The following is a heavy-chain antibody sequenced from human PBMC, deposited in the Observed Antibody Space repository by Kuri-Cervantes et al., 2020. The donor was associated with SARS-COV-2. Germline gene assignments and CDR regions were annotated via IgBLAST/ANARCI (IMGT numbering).Heavy chain of an antibody. CDR3: TREDMDY. J-gene: IGHJ4*02. CDR2: IRSKAYGETT. CDR1: GGSISSHY. D-gene: IGHD2-15*01. V-gene: IGHV3-49*03. Sequence: GESLKISCTVSGGSISSHYWSWIRQPPGKGLEWVAFIRSKAYGETTEYAASVEGRFSVSRDDSKGIAYLQMNSLKTEDTAVYYCTREDMDYWGQGTLVTVSS.